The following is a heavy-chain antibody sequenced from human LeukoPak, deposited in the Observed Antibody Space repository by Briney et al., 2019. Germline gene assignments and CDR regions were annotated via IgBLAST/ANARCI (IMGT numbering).Heavy chain of an antibody. CDR2: IYYSGST. Sequence: SETLSLTCTVSGGSISSSSYYWGWIRQPPGKGLEWIGSIYYSGSTYYNPSLKSRVTISVDTSKNQFSLKLSSVTAADTAVYYCASKLSRQWLERIYYFDYWGQGTLVTVSS. CDR3: ASKLSRQWLERIYYFDY. J-gene: IGHJ4*02. D-gene: IGHD6-19*01. CDR1: GGSISSSSYY. V-gene: IGHV4-39*07.